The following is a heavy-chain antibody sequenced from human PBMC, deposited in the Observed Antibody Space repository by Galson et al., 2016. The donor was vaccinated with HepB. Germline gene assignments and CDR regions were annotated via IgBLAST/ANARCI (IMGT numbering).Heavy chain of an antibody. J-gene: IGHJ4*02. CDR1: GYTFTSYG. CDR2: ISADNGNT. D-gene: IGHD3-3*01. V-gene: IGHV1-18*01. CDR3: ARGHYDFRTGLMYYFDY. Sequence: SVKVSCKASGYTFTSYGISWVRQAPGQGLEWMGWISADNGNTNYAQWLQGRVTMTTDTSTSTAYMELRGLRSDDTAVYYCARGHYDFRTGLMYYFDYWGQGTLVTVSS.